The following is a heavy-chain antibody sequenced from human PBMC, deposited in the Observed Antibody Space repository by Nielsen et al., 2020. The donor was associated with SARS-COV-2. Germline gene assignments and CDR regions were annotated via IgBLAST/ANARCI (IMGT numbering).Heavy chain of an antibody. Sequence: WIRQPPGKALEWLSYIGGNGRNIFYADSVKGRFTISRDNAKNTLFLQMNSLRAEDTAVYYCARADGDSGGGYYYYYGMDVWGQGTTVTVSS. CDR2: IGGNGRNI. V-gene: IGHV3-11*04. J-gene: IGHJ6*02. D-gene: IGHD4-17*01. CDR3: ARADGDSGGGYYYYYGMDV.